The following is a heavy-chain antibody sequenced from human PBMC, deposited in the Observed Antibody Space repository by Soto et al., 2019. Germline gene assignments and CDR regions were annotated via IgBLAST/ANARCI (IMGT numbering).Heavy chain of an antibody. J-gene: IGHJ4*02. CDR1: GVTFSSFA. D-gene: IGHD2-15*01. CDR2: MSKDGNNK. CDR3: ARVPGDCSGGSCYSLHVEY. Sequence: QVQLVESGGGVVQPGRSLRLSCVGSGVTFSSFAMHWVCQAPGKGLEWVALMSKDGNNKYYADSVKGRFTISRDNSMNTVFLQMNSLRDEDTAVYFCARVPGDCSGGSCYSLHVEYWGLGTLVIVSS. V-gene: IGHV3-30-3*01.